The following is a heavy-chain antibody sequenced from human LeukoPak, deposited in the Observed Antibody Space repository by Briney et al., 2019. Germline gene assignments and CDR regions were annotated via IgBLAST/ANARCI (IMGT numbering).Heavy chain of an antibody. CDR2: IWYDGSNQ. Sequence: GRSLRLSCTASGFTFSSYGMHWVRQAPGKGVEGVAVIWYDGSNQQYADSVKGRFTISRDNSGKTVFLQMNRLRPEATAVYYCAKGASYPPFAHWGLGTLVTVSS. CDR3: AKGASYPPFAH. D-gene: IGHD3-16*02. CDR1: GFTFSSYG. J-gene: IGHJ4*02. V-gene: IGHV3-33*06.